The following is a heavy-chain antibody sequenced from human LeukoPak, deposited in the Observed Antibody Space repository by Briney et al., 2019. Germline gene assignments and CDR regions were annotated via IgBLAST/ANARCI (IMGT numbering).Heavy chain of an antibody. J-gene: IGHJ4*02. CDR2: IKERERT. V-gene: IGHV4-34*01. D-gene: IGHD3-22*01. CDR1: GGSLSGYY. CDR3: ARERYYYDSSGLDY. Sequence: SETLSLTCAVYGGSLSGYYWTWIRQPPGKGLEWIGEIKERERTNYNPSLKSRLTVSIDTSKNQFSLKLTSVTAADTAVYYCARERYYYDSSGLDYWGQGTLVTVSS.